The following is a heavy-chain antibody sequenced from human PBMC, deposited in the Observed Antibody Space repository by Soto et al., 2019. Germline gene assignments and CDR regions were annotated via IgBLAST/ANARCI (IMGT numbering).Heavy chain of an antibody. D-gene: IGHD2-21*02. Sequence: ESGGGLVQPGGSLRLSCAASGFTFSSYAMSWVRQAPGKGLEWVSAISGSGGSTYYGDSVKGRFTISRDNSKNTLYLQMNSLRAEDTAVYYCAKDLVGPVAVTTHYDAFDIWGQGTMVTVSS. CDR3: AKDLVGPVAVTTHYDAFDI. V-gene: IGHV3-23*01. CDR1: GFTFSSYA. CDR2: ISGSGGST. J-gene: IGHJ3*02.